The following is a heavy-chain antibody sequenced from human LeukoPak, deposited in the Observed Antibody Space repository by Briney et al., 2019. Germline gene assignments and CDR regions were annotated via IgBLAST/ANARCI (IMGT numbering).Heavy chain of an antibody. CDR2: INPSGGST. CDR3: AREYCSSTSCSYYYYYGMDV. CDR1: GYTFTSYY. V-gene: IGHV1-46*01. Sequence: ASVKVSCKASGYTFTSYYMHWVRQAPGQGLEWMGIINPSGGSTSYAQKFQGRVTMTRDTSTSTAYMELSSLRSEDTAVYYCAREYCSSTSCSYYYYYGMDVWGQGTTVTVSS. J-gene: IGHJ6*02. D-gene: IGHD2-2*01.